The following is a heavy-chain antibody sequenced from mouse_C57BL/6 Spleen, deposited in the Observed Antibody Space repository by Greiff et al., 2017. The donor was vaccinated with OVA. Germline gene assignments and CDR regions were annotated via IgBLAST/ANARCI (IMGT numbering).Heavy chain of an antibody. Sequence: EVKLQQSGPELVKPGASVKISCKASGYTFTDYYMNWVKQSHGKSLEWIGDINPNNGGTSYNQKFKGKATLTVDKSSSTAYMELRSLTSEDSAVYYCARGWDDDFDYWGQGTTLTVSS. CDR3: ARGWDDDFDY. D-gene: IGHD4-1*01. J-gene: IGHJ2*01. V-gene: IGHV1-26*01. CDR2: INPNNGGT. CDR1: GYTFTDYY.